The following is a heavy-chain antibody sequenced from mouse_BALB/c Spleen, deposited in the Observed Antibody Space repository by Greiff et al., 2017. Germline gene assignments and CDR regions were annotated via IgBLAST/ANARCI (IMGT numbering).Heavy chain of an antibody. CDR3: ARGYYGIPAWFAY. J-gene: IGHJ3*01. Sequence: VQLQQSGAELVKPGASVKLSCTASGFNIKDTYMHWVKQRPEQGLEWIGRIDPANGNTKYDPKFQGKATITADTSSNTAYLQLSSLTSEDTAVYYCARGYYGIPAWFAYWGDGSLVTVSA. D-gene: IGHD2-1*01. CDR1: GFNIKDTY. V-gene: IGHV14-3*02. CDR2: IDPANGNT.